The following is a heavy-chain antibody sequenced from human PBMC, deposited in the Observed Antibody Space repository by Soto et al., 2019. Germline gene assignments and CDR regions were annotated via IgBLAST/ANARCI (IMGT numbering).Heavy chain of an antibody. CDR3: ARDHYYDSGGYVDY. CDR2: ISYDGSNK. CDR1: GFTFSSYA. Sequence: ESGGGVVQPGRSLRLSCAASGFTFSSYAMHWVRQAPGKGLEWVAVISYDGSNKYYADSVKGRFTISRDNSKNTLYLQMNSLRAEDTAVYYCARDHYYDSGGYVDYWGQGTLVTVSS. V-gene: IGHV3-30-3*01. D-gene: IGHD3-22*01. J-gene: IGHJ4*02.